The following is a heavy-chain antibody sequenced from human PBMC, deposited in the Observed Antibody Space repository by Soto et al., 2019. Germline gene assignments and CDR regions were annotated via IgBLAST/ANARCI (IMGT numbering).Heavy chain of an antibody. CDR3: ATVRSTREYCTNGVCYYYYYYGMDV. D-gene: IGHD2-8*01. Sequence: ASVKVSCKVSGYTLTELSMHWVRQAPGKGLEWMGGFDPEDGETIYAQKFQGRVTMTEDTSTDTAYMELSSLRSEDTAVYYCATVRSTREYCTNGVCYYYYYYGMDVWGQGTTVTVSS. V-gene: IGHV1-24*01. J-gene: IGHJ6*02. CDR1: GYTLTELS. CDR2: FDPEDGET.